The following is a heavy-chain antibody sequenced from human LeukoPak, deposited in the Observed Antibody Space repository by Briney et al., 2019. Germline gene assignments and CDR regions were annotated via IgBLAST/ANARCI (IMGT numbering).Heavy chain of an antibody. CDR1: GFTFSSYW. Sequence: GGSLRLSCAASGFTFSSYWMSWVRQAPAKGLEWVANIKQDGSEKYYVDSVKGRFTISRDNAKNSLYLQMNSLRAEDTAVYYCARDSAPYYYDSSGYDYWGQGTLVTVSS. D-gene: IGHD3-22*01. CDR2: IKQDGSEK. V-gene: IGHV3-7*01. CDR3: ARDSAPYYYDSSGYDY. J-gene: IGHJ4*02.